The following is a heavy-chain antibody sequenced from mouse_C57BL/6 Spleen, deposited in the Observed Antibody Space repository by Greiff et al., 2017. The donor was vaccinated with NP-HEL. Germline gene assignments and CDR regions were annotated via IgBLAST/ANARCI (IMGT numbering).Heavy chain of an antibody. V-gene: IGHV10-1*01. J-gene: IGHJ4*01. CDR1: GFSFNTYA. CDR2: IRSKSNNYAT. Sequence: EVKVVESGGGLVQPKGSLKLSCAASGFSFNTYAMNWVRQAPGKGLEWVARIRSKSNNYATYYADSVKDRFTISRDDSESMLYLQMNNLKTEDTAMYYCVRLGREDAMDYWGQGTSVTVSS. CDR3: VRLGREDAMDY. D-gene: IGHD6-1*01.